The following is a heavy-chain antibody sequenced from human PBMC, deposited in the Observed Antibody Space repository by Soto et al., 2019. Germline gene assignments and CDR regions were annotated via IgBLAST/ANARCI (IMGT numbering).Heavy chain of an antibody. CDR3: AREGGTIAAAGTDYYYGMDV. D-gene: IGHD6-13*01. Sequence: GSLRLSCAASGFTFSSYDMHWVRQATGKGLEWVSAIGTAGDTYYPGSVKGRFTISRENAKNSLYLQMNSLRAEDTAVYYCAREGGTIAAAGTDYYYGMDVWGQGTTVTVSS. CDR2: IGTAGDT. CDR1: GFTFSSYD. J-gene: IGHJ6*02. V-gene: IGHV3-13*01.